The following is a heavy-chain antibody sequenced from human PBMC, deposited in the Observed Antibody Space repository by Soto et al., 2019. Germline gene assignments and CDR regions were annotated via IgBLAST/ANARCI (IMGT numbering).Heavy chain of an antibody. D-gene: IGHD1-26*01. CDR2: IIPIFGTA. Sequence: SVKVSCKASGGTFSGYAISWVRQAPGQGLEWMGGIIPIFGTANYAQKFQGRVTITADESTSTAYMELSSLRSEDAAVYYCARGVYSGSYYDTYYFDYWGQGTLVTVSS. CDR3: ARGVYSGSYYDTYYFDY. V-gene: IGHV1-69*13. CDR1: GGTFSGYA. J-gene: IGHJ4*02.